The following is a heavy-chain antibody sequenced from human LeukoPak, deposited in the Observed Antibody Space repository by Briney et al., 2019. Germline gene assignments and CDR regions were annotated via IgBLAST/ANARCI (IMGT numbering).Heavy chain of an antibody. CDR2: INAVDANT. J-gene: IGHJ6*03. CDR1: GFISSLA. Sequence: SGGSLRLSCAASGFISSLAMTWVRQAPGKGLEWVSTINAVDANTYYADSVKGRFTISRDNAKNSLYLEMNSLRAEDTALYYCARDTSPLRRRRYSYVNYYYYNYMDVWGKGTTVTVSS. CDR3: ARDTSPLRRRRYSYVNYYYYNYMDV. D-gene: IGHD5-18*01. V-gene: IGHV3-23*01.